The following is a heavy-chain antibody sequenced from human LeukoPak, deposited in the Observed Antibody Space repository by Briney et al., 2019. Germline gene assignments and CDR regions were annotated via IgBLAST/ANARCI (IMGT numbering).Heavy chain of an antibody. J-gene: IGHJ4*02. CDR1: GGSFSGYY. Sequence: SETLSLTCAVYGGSFSGYYWSWIRQPPGKGLEWIGEINHSGSTNYNPSLKSRVTISVDTSKNQFSLKLSSVTAADTTVYYCARGSTYWGQGTLVTVSS. V-gene: IGHV4-34*01. D-gene: IGHD1-1*01. CDR3: ARGSTY. CDR2: INHSGST.